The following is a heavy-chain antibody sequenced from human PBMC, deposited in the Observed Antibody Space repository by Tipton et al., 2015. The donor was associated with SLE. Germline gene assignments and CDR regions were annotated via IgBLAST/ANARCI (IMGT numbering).Heavy chain of an antibody. CDR3: ARGGGSTRGGWFDP. V-gene: IGHV4-34*01. Sequence: TLSLTCAVYGGSFSGYYWSWIRQPPGKGLEWIGEINHGGSTNYNPSLKSRVTISGDTSMNQFSLKLSSVTAADTAVYYCARGGGSTRGGWFDPWGQGALVTVSS. CDR1: GGSFSGYY. D-gene: IGHD1-26*01. J-gene: IGHJ5*02. CDR2: INHGGST.